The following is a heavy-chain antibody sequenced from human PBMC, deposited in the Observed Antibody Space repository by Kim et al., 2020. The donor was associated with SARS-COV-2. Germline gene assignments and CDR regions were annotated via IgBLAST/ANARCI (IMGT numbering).Heavy chain of an antibody. V-gene: IGHV4-39*01. D-gene: IGHD3-22*01. CDR1: GGSISSSSYY. CDR3: ARQGLGGDVTMIVSHPGNWFDP. CDR2: IYYSGST. Sequence: SETLSLTCTVSGGSISSSSYYWGWIRQPPGKGLEWIGSIYYSGSTYYNPSLKSRVTISVDTSKNQFSLKLSSVTAADTAVYYCARQGLGGDVTMIVSHPGNWFDPWGQGTLVTVSS. J-gene: IGHJ5*02.